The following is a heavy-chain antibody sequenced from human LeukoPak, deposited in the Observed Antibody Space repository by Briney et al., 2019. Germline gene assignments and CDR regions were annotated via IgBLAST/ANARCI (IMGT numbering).Heavy chain of an antibody. V-gene: IGHV3-30*18. D-gene: IGHD3-10*01. Sequence: GGSLRLSCAASGFTFSSYGMHWVRQAPGKGLEWVAVISYDGSNKYYADSVKGRFTISRDNSKNTLYLQMNSLRAEDTAVYYCAKDHRFGELLSPTCYFDYWGQGTLVTVSS. CDR1: GFTFSSYG. CDR2: ISYDGSNK. J-gene: IGHJ4*02. CDR3: AKDHRFGELLSPTCYFDY.